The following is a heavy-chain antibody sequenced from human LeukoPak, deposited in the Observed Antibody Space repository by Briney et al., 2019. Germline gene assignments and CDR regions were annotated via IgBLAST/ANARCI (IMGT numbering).Heavy chain of an antibody. J-gene: IGHJ6*02. Sequence: PSETLSLTCTVSGDPISSFYWRWIRQPPGKGLEWIGDIYYSGSTNYNPSLKSRVTISVDTSKNQFSLKLSSVTAADTAVYYCARHCSSTSCYIYYYGMDVWGQGTTVTVSS. D-gene: IGHD2-2*02. CDR1: GDPISSFY. V-gene: IGHV4-59*08. CDR3: ARHCSSTSCYIYYYGMDV. CDR2: IYYSGST.